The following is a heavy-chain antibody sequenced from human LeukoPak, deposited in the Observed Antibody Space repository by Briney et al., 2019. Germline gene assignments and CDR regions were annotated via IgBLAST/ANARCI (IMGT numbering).Heavy chain of an antibody. Sequence: GRPLRLSCAASGFTFSSYAMHWVRQAPGKGLEWVAVISYDGSNKYYADSVKGRFTISRDNSKNTLYLQMNSLRAEDTAVYYCAIDRAPMVRGVITFFLDYWGQGTLVTVSS. V-gene: IGHV3-30*04. CDR1: GFTFSSYA. CDR3: AIDRAPMVRGVITFFLDY. CDR2: ISYDGSNK. J-gene: IGHJ4*02. D-gene: IGHD3-10*01.